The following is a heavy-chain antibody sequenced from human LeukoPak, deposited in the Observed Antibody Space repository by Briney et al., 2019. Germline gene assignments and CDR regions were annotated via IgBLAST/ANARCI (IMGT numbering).Heavy chain of an antibody. CDR1: GGSISSYY. V-gene: IGHV4-59*01. CDR3: ARVHDTSSYFYPFDY. Sequence: SETLSLTCTVSGGSISSYYWSWIRQPPGKGLEWIGYVSYSGGTNYNPSLKSRVTISLDTPNNQFSLRLSSVTAADTAMYYCARVHDTSSYFYPFDYWGHGTLVTVSS. D-gene: IGHD3-22*01. J-gene: IGHJ4*01. CDR2: VSYSGGT.